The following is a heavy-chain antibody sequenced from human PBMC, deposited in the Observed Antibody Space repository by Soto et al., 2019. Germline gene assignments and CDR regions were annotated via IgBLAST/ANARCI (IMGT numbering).Heavy chain of an antibody. J-gene: IGHJ6*02. CDR1: GYTFTGYY. CDR2: INPNSGGT. V-gene: IGHV1-2*04. D-gene: IGHD3-3*01. Sequence: ASVKVSCKASGYTFTGYYMHWVRQAPGQGLEWMGWINPNSGGTNYAQKFQGWVTMTRDTSISTAYMELSRLRSDDTAVYYCARHGRGYDFWSGYYLYYYYYGMDVWGQGTTVTVSS. CDR3: ARHGRGYDFWSGYYLYYYYYGMDV.